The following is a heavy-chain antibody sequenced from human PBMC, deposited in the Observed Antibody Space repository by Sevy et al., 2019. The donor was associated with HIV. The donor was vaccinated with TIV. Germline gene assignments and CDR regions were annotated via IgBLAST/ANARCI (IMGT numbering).Heavy chain of an antibody. CDR2: LSGRGDTT. Sequence: GGSLRLSCGASGFTFSSYAMSWVRRAPGKGLEWVSVLSGRGDTTDYADSVKGRFTLSRDNSKNTLYLQMNSLRVEDTAVYYCAKDRRYGDIGLFDYWGQGTLVTVSS. CDR1: GFTFSSYA. V-gene: IGHV3-23*01. J-gene: IGHJ4*02. CDR3: AKDRRYGDIGLFDY. D-gene: IGHD4-17*01.